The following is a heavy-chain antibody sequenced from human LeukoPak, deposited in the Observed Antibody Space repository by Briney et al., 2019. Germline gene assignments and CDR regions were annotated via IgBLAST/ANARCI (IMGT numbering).Heavy chain of an antibody. V-gene: IGHV3-11*01. J-gene: IGHJ4*02. Sequence: GGSLRLSCAASGFTFSDYYMSWIRQAPGKGLEWVSYISSSGSTIYYADSVKGRFTISRDNSKNTLYLQMNSLRAEDTAVYYCAKAEHASITIFGVVTHFDYWGQGTLVTVSS. D-gene: IGHD3-3*01. CDR1: GFTFSDYY. CDR3: AKAEHASITIFGVVTHFDY. CDR2: ISSSGSTI.